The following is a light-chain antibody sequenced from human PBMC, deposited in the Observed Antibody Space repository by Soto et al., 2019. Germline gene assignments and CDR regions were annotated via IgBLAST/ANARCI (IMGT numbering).Light chain of an antibody. Sequence: QLVLTQPPSASGTPGQTVTISCSGSSSNIGSNSVNWYQDLPGTAPKLLISSDNKRPSGVPDRFSGAKSGTSASLAISGLQSEDEADYYCAVWDDSLNGPVFGGGTKLTVL. J-gene: IGLJ3*02. CDR1: SSNIGSNS. CDR2: SDN. V-gene: IGLV1-44*01. CDR3: AVWDDSLNGPV.